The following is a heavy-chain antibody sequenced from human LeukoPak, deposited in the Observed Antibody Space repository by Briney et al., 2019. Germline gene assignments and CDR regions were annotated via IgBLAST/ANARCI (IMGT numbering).Heavy chain of an antibody. V-gene: IGHV3-33*01. CDR2: IWYDGSNK. Sequence: GGSLRLSCAASGFTFSSYGMHWVRQAPGKGLEWVAVIWYDGSNKYYADSVKGRFTISRDNSKNTLYLQMNSLRAEDTAVYYCGRGRYDSSGYLDYWGQGTLVTVSS. J-gene: IGHJ4*02. D-gene: IGHD3-22*01. CDR3: GRGRYDSSGYLDY. CDR1: GFTFSSYG.